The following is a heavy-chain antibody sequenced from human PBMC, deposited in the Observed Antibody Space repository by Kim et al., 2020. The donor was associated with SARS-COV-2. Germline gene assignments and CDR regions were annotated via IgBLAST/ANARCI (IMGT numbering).Heavy chain of an antibody. CDR2: IYYSGST. CDR1: GGSISSYY. Sequence: SETLSLTCTVSGGSISSYYWSWIRQPPGKGLEWIGYIYYSGSTNYNPSLKSRVTISVDTSKNQFSLKLSSVTAADTAVYYCAREKAEYSSGWWYSYNWFDPWGQGTLVTVSS. V-gene: IGHV4-59*01. CDR3: AREKAEYSSGWWYSYNWFDP. D-gene: IGHD6-19*01. J-gene: IGHJ5*02.